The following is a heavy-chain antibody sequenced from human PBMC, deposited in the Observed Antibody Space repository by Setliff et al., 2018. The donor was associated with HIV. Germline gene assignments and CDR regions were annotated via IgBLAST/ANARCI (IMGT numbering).Heavy chain of an antibody. J-gene: IGHJ4*02. CDR2: ISTTSGKI. V-gene: IGHV3-21*04. CDR3: ACLGHASGWYGEADS. D-gene: IGHD6-19*01. CDR1: GFTFRSYA. Sequence: PGGSLRLSCAASGFTFRSYAMHWVRQAPGKGLEWLSSISTTSGKISYADSVQGRFTISRDNAMNSLYLQMNNLRAEDTALYYCACLGHASGWYGEADSWGQGTLVTVYS.